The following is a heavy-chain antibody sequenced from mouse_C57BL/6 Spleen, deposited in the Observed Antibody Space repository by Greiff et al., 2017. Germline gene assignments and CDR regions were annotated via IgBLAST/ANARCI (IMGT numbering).Heavy chain of an antibody. CDR1: GFTFSSYG. J-gene: IGHJ4*01. CDR3: ARHGLSTTVVRGAMDY. V-gene: IGHV5-6*01. D-gene: IGHD1-1*01. Sequence: EVHLVESGGDLVKPGGSLKLSCAASGFTFSSYGMSWVRQTPDKRLEWVATISSGGSYTYYPDSVKGRFTISRDNANNTRYLQMSSLKSEDTDMYYCARHGLSTTVVRGAMDYWGQGTWVTVSS. CDR2: ISSGGSYT.